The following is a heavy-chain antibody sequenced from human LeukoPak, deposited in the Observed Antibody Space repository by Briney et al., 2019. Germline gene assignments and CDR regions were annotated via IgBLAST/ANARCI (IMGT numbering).Heavy chain of an antibody. CDR1: GFTFSSYS. Sequence: PGGSLRLSCASSGFTFSSYSMNWVRQAPGKGLEWVSSISSSSSYIYYADSVKGRFTISRDNAKNSLYLQMNSLRAEDTAVYYCARDGRVTVGATRNGYWGQGTQVTVSS. D-gene: IGHD1-26*01. J-gene: IGHJ4*02. CDR2: ISSSSSYI. V-gene: IGHV3-21*01. CDR3: ARDGRVTVGATRNGY.